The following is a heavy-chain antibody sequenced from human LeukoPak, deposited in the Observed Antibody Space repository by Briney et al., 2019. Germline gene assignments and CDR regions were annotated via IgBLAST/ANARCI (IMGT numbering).Heavy chain of an antibody. CDR3: AKDPPLYYGDKADLDY. CDR2: ITDSGDDT. CDR1: GFIFSSYA. J-gene: IGHJ4*02. Sequence: GGSLRLSCAASGFIFSSYAMSWVRQAPGKGMEWVSAITDSGDDTYHADSVKGRFTISRDNLKNTLYLQMNSLRAEDTAVYYCAKDPPLYYGDKADLDYWGQGTLVTVSS. D-gene: IGHD4-17*01. V-gene: IGHV3-23*01.